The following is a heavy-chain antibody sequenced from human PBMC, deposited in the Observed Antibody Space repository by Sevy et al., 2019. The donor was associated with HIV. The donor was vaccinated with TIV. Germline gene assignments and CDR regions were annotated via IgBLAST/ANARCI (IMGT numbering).Heavy chain of an antibody. J-gene: IGHJ6*02. CDR3: ARDRADCSSTSCYNSREPYYYGMDV. D-gene: IGHD2-2*02. CDR2: ISSSGSTI. CDR1: GFTFSDYY. Sequence: GGSLRLSCAASGFTFSDYYMSWIRQAPGKGLEWVSYISSSGSTIYYADSVKGRFTISRDNAKNSRYLQMNSLRAEDTAGYYCARDRADCSSTSCYNSREPYYYGMDVWGQGTTVTVSS. V-gene: IGHV3-11*01.